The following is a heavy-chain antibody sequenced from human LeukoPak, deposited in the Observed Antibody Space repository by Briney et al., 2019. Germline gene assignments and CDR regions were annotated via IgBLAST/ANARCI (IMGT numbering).Heavy chain of an antibody. Sequence: PGGSLRLFCATSGFTVSSHAMRRVRQAPGRWKGSVSAISGSGGSTYYADSVKGAFTISRDNYQNKMYLQMNSLRAEDTAVYYCAKDPFHYDSSGYYFYYWGQGTLVTVSS. J-gene: IGHJ4*02. CDR2: ISGSGGST. CDR3: AKDPFHYDSSGYYFYY. CDR1: GFTVSSHA. D-gene: IGHD3-22*01. V-gene: IGHV3-23*01.